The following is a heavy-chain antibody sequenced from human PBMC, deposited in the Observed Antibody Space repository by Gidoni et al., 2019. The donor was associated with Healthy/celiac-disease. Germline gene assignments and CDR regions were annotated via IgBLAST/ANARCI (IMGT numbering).Heavy chain of an antibody. V-gene: IGHV3-30*04. CDR3: ARDSGGYCSSTSCYNNWFDP. CDR1: GFTFRSYA. J-gene: IGHJ5*02. Sequence: VQLVESGGGVVQPGRSLRLSCAASGFTFRSYAMPWVRQASGKGLEWVAVISYDGSNKYYADSVKGRFTISRDNSKNTLYLQMNSLRAEDTAVYYCARDSGGYCSSTSCYNNWFDPWGQGTLVTVSS. CDR2: ISYDGSNK. D-gene: IGHD2-2*01.